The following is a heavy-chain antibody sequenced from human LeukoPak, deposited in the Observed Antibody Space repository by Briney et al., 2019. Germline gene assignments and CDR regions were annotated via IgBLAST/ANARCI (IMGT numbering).Heavy chain of an antibody. CDR1: GASISSSNYY. CDR2: ISSSGST. CDR3: ARGPYSYDSSGAFDI. D-gene: IGHD3-22*01. Sequence: KPSETLSLTCTVSGASISSSNYYWSWIRQPAGKGLEWIGRISSSGSTNYNPSLKSRVTISVDTSKNQFSLKLSSVTAADTAVYFCARGPYSYDSSGAFDIWGQGTMVTVSS. V-gene: IGHV4-61*02. J-gene: IGHJ3*02.